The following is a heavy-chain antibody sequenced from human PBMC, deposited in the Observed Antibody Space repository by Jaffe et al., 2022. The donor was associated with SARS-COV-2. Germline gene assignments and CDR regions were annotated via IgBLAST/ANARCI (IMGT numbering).Heavy chain of an antibody. CDR3: ARALVY. J-gene: IGHJ4*02. CDR2: INQDGSEK. Sequence: EVQLVESGGGLVQPGGSLRLSCAASGFTFNDYWMDWVRQAPGKGLEWVANINQDGSEKYFVDSVKGRFTISRDNAKNSLYLQMNSLRAEDTAVYYCARALVYWGQGTLVTVSS. CDR1: GFTFNDYW. V-gene: IGHV3-7*04. D-gene: IGHD6-6*01.